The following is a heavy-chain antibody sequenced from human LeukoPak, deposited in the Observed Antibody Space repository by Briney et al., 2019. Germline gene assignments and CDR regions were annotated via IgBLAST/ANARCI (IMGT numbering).Heavy chain of an antibody. Sequence: PSETLSLTCTVSGGSISSSSYYWGWIRQPPGKGLEWIGSIYYSGSTYYNPSLKSRVTISVDTSKNQFSLKLTSVTAADTAVYYCARRMVRGTIDYWGQGTLVTVSS. CDR1: GGSISSSSYY. D-gene: IGHD3-10*01. CDR2: IYYSGST. CDR3: ARRMVRGTIDY. J-gene: IGHJ4*02. V-gene: IGHV4-39*01.